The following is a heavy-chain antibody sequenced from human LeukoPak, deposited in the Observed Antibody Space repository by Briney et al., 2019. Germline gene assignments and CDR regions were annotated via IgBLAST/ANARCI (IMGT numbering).Heavy chain of an antibody. D-gene: IGHD1-26*01. CDR3: ARDKWSVGLFDY. CDR2: IYYSGST. V-gene: IGHV4-61*08. CDR1: GGSISSGGYY. J-gene: IGHJ4*02. Sequence: SQTLSLTCTVSGGSISSGGYYWSWIRQHPGKGLEWIGYIYYSGSTNYNPSLKSRVTISVDTSKNQFSLKLSSVTAADTAVYYCARDKWSVGLFDYWGQGTLVTVSS.